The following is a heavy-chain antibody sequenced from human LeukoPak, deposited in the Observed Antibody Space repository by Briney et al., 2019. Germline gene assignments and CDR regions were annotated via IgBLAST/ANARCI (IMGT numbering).Heavy chain of an antibody. CDR3: AKVTEAPYYFDY. Sequence: GGSLRLSCAASGFTFSSYSMNWVRQAPGKGLEWVSSISSSSSYIYYADSVKGRFTISRDNAKNSLYLQMNSLRAEDTAVYYCAKVTEAPYYFDYWGQGTLVTVSS. J-gene: IGHJ4*02. V-gene: IGHV3-21*01. CDR2: ISSSSSYI. CDR1: GFTFSSYS.